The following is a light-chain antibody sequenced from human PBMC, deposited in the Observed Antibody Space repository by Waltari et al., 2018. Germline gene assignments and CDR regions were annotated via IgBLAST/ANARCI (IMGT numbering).Light chain of an antibody. CDR1: QGIRDE. CDR3: FQDYNYPRT. V-gene: IGKV1-6*01. CDR2: AAS. J-gene: IGKJ1*01. Sequence: AIQMTQSPSSLSASDGDRVTITCRASQGIRDELGWFQQKPGKAPKLLICAASILESGVPLRFSGSGSGTDFTLTITSLQPEDFATYYCFQDYNYPRTFGQGTKVE.